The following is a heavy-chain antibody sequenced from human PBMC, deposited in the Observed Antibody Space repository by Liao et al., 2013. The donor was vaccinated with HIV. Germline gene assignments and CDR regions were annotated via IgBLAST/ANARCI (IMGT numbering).Heavy chain of an antibody. CDR3: ASHPYFDWLLSYPGYMDV. Sequence: QVQLQESGPGLVKPSETLSLTCTVSGGSISSYYWTWIRQPPGKGLEWIGYIFYSGSTISVDTSKNQFSLKLRSVTAADTAVYYCASHPYFDWLLSYPGYMDVWGKGTTVTVSS. D-gene: IGHD3-9*01. V-gene: IGHV4-59*01. J-gene: IGHJ6*03. CDR1: GGSISSYY. CDR2: IFYSG.